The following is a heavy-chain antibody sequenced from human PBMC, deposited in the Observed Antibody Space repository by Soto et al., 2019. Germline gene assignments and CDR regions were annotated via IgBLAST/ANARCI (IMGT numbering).Heavy chain of an antibody. Sequence: SETLSLTCAVSSGSISSSNWWSWVRQPPGKGLEWIGEIYHSGSTNYNPSLKSRVTISVDKSKNQFSLKLSSVTAADTAVYYCARYGRSSSWKGDYYYYMDVWGQGTMVTVSS. J-gene: IGHJ6*03. V-gene: IGHV4-4*02. CDR2: IYHSGST. CDR1: SGSISSSNW. CDR3: ARYGRSSSWKGDYYYYMDV. D-gene: IGHD6-13*01.